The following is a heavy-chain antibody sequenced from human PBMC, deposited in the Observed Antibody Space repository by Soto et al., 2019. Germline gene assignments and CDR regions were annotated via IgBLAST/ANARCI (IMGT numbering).Heavy chain of an antibody. CDR1: GFTLSDFP. V-gene: IGHV3-11*06. CDR3: AREHGRLDY. J-gene: IGHJ4*02. D-gene: IGHD4-17*01. Sequence: QVQLVESGGDVVKPGGSLRVSCGASGFTLSDFPMSWIRQAPGKGLEWVAYISGGSGYTKYADHVKGRVTISRDSAKKSLYLPINSVRAEDTAVCYCAREHGRLDYWCQRALGTVSS. CDR2: ISGGSGYT.